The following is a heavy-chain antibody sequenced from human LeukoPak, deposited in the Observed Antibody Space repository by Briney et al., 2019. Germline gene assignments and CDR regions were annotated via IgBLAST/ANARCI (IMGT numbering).Heavy chain of an antibody. D-gene: IGHD1-26*01. Sequence: SETLSLTCSVYGGSISSYCWGWIRQPGGRGREWIGRIYNSGITNDKPSIKIRVTMSVDTYKNQFSLKLSSVTAADTAVYYCARVRGELRGNAIDYWGQGTLVTVSS. J-gene: IGHJ4*02. CDR3: ARVRGELRGNAIDY. CDR2: IYNSGIT. V-gene: IGHV4-4*07. CDR1: GGSISSYC.